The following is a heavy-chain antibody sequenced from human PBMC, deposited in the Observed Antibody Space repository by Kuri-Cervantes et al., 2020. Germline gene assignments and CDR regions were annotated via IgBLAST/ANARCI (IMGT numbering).Heavy chain of an antibody. Sequence: GESLKISCAGSGFTLSSYGMHWVRQSPGKGLEWVAVISFDGSTQYYADSVKGRFAISRDTSKNTLYLQMNSLRAEDTAVYYCARDASLDFWSGYFGYWGQGTLVTVSS. CDR1: GFTLSSYG. J-gene: IGHJ4*02. CDR2: ISFDGSTQ. V-gene: IGHV3-30*03. CDR3: ARDASLDFWSGYFGY. D-gene: IGHD3-3*01.